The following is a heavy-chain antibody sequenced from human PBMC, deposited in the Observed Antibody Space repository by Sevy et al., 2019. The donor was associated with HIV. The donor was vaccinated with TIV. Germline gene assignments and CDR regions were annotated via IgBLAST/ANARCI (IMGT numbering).Heavy chain of an antibody. CDR3: ARLPTGLQSFNYLLSTYFDS. CDR2: IKQDGSET. J-gene: IGHJ4*02. CDR1: GFDFNHHW. D-gene: IGHD3-9*01. V-gene: IGHV3-7*01. Sequence: GGSLRLSCAASGFDFNHHWMSWVRQAPQKGLEWVANIKQDGSETYYVDSLEGRLTVSRDNAKDSLSLQVNDLRAEDTAVYYCARLPTGLQSFNYLLSTYFDSWGQGTLVTVSS.